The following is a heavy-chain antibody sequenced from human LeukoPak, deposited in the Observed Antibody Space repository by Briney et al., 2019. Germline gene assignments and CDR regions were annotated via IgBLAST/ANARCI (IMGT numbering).Heavy chain of an antibody. Sequence: SGPTLVKPTQTLTLTCTFSGFSLSTSGVGVGWIRQPPGKALEWLALIYWDDDKRYSPSLKSRLTITKDTSKNQVVLTMTNMDPVDTATYYCALNQGYYYDSSPPGYFDYWGQGTLVTVSS. CDR2: IYWDDDK. J-gene: IGHJ4*02. D-gene: IGHD3-22*01. V-gene: IGHV2-5*02. CDR1: GFSLSTSGVG. CDR3: ALNQGYYYDSSPPGYFDY.